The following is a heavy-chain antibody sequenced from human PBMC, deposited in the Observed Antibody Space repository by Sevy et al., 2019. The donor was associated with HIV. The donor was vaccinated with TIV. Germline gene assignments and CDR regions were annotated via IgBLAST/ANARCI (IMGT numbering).Heavy chain of an antibody. CDR2: IYYSGST. CDR1: GGSISSRSFY. Sequence: SETLSLTCTVSGGSISSRSFYWGWIRQPPGKGLEWIGNIYYSGSTYYNPSLKTRLTISVDTSTNQFSLKLTSVIAAGTAVYYCAVGAEGYCRSTSCFDYWGQGTLVTVSS. V-gene: IGHV4-39*01. D-gene: IGHD2-2*01. J-gene: IGHJ4*02. CDR3: AVGAEGYCRSTSCFDY.